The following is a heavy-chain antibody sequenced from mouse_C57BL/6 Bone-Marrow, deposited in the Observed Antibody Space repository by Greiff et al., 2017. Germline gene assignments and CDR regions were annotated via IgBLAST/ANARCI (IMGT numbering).Heavy chain of an antibody. CDR1: GFNIKDDY. Sequence: DVKLVESGAELVRPGASVKLSCTASGFNIKDDYMHWVKQRPEQGLAWIGWIDPENGDTEYASKFQGKATITADKYSNTAYLQLSSLASECATVYYCKGYAMDDWGQGTSVTVSS. CDR3: KGYAMDD. J-gene: IGHJ4*01. V-gene: IGHV14-4*01. CDR2: IDPENGDT.